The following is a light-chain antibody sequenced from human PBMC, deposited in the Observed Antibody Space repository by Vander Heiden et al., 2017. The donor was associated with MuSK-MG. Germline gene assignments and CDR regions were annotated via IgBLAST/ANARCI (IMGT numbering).Light chain of an antibody. CDR1: QSISSW. CDR2: KAS. Sequence: DIQLTQSPSTLSASVGDRVTITCRASQSISSWLAWYQQKPGKAPKLLIYKASSLESGVPSRVSGSGSGTECTLTISSLQPDDFATYYCQQYNSYRYTFGQGTKLEIK. J-gene: IGKJ2*01. CDR3: QQYNSYRYT. V-gene: IGKV1-5*03.